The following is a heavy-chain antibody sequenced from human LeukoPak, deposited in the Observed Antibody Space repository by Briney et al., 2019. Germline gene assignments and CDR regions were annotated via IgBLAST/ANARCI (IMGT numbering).Heavy chain of an antibody. CDR2: IYTSGST. D-gene: IGHD3-10*01. CDR3: ARGVLYYYGSGSIWFDP. J-gene: IGHJ5*02. CDR1: GGSISSGSYY. Sequence: PSETLSLTCTVSGGSISSGSYYWSWIRQLAGKGLEWIGRIYTSGSTNYNPSLKSRVTISVDTSKNQFSLKLSSVTAADTAVYYCARGVLYYYGSGSIWFDPWGQGTLVTVSS. V-gene: IGHV4-61*02.